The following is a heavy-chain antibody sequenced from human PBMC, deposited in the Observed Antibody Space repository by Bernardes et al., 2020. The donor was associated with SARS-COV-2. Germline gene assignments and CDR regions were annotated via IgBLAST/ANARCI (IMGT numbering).Heavy chain of an antibody. CDR1: GFTVSSSD. J-gene: IGHJ6*03. CDR3: ARGQRGFHYMDA. CDR2: VYVGGST. Sequence: GGSLRLSCAASGFTVSSSDMTWVRQAPGKGLEWVSVVYVGGSTHYADSGKGRFTISRDNSKSTVYLQMNSLRIEDTAVYYCARGQRGFHYMDAWGKGTTVTVSS. V-gene: IGHV3-66*02.